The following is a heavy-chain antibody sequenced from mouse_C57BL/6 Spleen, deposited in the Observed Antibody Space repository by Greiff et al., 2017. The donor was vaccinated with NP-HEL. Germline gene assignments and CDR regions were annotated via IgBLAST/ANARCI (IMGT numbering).Heavy chain of an antibody. Sequence: QVQLQQSGAELVKPGASVKLSCKASGYTFTSYWMHWVKQRPGQGLEWIGMIHPNSGSTNYNEKFKSKATLTADKSSSTAYMQLSSLTSADSAVYYCARDHITTVVPYAVDYWGQGTSVTVSS. CDR1: GYTFTSYW. CDR2: IHPNSGST. CDR3: ARDHITTVVPYAVDY. V-gene: IGHV1-64*01. D-gene: IGHD1-1*01. J-gene: IGHJ4*01.